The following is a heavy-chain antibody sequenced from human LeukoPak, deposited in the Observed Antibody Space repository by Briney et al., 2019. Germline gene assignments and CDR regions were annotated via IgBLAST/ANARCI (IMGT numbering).Heavy chain of an antibody. Sequence: SETLSLTCAVYGGSFSGYYWSCLRRPAGKGLEWIVRIYSDETITYNPSLQSRLTMSIDTSKNQFSLKLSFVTAAETAVYYCARDSGTTGEVKFDPWGQGTLVTVSS. D-gene: IGHD4-17*01. V-gene: IGHV4-59*10. CDR2: IYSDETI. CDR1: GGSFSGYY. CDR3: ARDSGTTGEVKFDP. J-gene: IGHJ5*02.